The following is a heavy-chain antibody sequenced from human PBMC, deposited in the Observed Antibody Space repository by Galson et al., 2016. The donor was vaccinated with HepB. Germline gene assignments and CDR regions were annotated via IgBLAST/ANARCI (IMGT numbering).Heavy chain of an antibody. CDR2: IYYTERT. D-gene: IGHD3-10*01. CDR3: ARGKWFGSNYGMDV. Sequence: ETLSLTCTVSGGSISGSCWSWIRQPPGKGLEWIGCIYYTERTNYNPSLKSRVTISVNTSRNQFSLKLSSVTAADTAVYYCARGKWFGSNYGMDVWGQGTTITVPS. CDR1: GGSISGSC. V-gene: IGHV4-59*01. J-gene: IGHJ6*02.